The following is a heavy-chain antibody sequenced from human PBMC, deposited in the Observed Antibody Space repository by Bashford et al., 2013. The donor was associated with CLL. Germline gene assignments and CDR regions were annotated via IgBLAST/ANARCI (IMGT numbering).Heavy chain of an antibody. CDR1: GYTFTGYY. Sequence: PLASVKVSCKASGYTFTGYYMHWVRQAPGQGLEWMGWINPNSGGTNYGQKFQGRVTMTRDTSISTAYMELSRLRSDDTAVYYCARDKGRNIAAAGTDYYYYGMDVWGQGTTVTVSS. CDR3: ARDKGRNIAAAGTDYYYYGMDV. J-gene: IGHJ6*02. V-gene: IGHV1-2*02. CDR2: INPNSGGT. D-gene: IGHD6-13*01.